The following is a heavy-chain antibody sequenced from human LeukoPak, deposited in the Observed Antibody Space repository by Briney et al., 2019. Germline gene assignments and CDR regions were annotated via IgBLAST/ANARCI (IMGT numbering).Heavy chain of an antibody. Sequence: ASVKVSCKASGYTFTGYYMHWVRQAPGQGLEWMGWISPNSGGTNYAQKFQGRVTMTRDTSISTVYMELSSLRSEDTAVYYCARDRRLSIAAAGTPGYWGQGTLVTVSS. D-gene: IGHD6-13*01. CDR2: ISPNSGGT. V-gene: IGHV1-2*02. CDR3: ARDRRLSIAAAGTPGY. CDR1: GYTFTGYY. J-gene: IGHJ4*02.